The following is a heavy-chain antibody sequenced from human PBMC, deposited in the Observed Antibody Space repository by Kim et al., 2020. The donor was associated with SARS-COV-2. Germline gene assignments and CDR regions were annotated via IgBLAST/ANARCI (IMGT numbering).Heavy chain of an antibody. J-gene: IGHJ5*02. D-gene: IGHD3-3*01. V-gene: IGHV3-48*02. CDR3: ARARELQVEQYYDSGSGCYNWFDP. Sequence: GGSLRLSCAASGFTFSSYTMNWVRQAPGKGLEWVSSISGSSGTIYYADSVKGRFTISRDNAKNTLYLQMNSLRDEDTAVYYCARARELQVEQYYDSGSGCYNWFDPWGQGTLDTVS. CDR1: GFTFSSYT. CDR2: ISGSSGTI.